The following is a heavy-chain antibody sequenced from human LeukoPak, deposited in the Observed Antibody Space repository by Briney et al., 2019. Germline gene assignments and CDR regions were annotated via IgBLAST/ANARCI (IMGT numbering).Heavy chain of an antibody. CDR2: ISPNSGGT. CDR1: GYTFTGYY. J-gene: IGHJ4*02. V-gene: IGHV1-2*02. D-gene: IGHD2-2*02. Sequence: ASVKVSCKASGYTFTGYYIHWVRQAPGRGLEWMGWISPNSGGTNYAQKFQGRVTMTRDTSISTAYMELSSLRSDDTAVYYCARGCSSTTCYTSGFDYWGQGTLVTVSS. CDR3: ARGCSSTTCYTSGFDY.